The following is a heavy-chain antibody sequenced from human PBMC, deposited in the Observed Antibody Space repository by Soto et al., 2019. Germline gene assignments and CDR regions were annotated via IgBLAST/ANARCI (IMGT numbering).Heavy chain of an antibody. V-gene: IGHV1-3*01. J-gene: IGHJ4*02. CDR2: INAGNGNT. Sequence: ASVKVSCKASGNTFTSYAMHWVRQAPGQRLEWMGWINAGNGNTKYSQKFQGRVTITRDTSASTAYMELSSLRSEDTAVYYCARDLGYYDPAGDYWGQGTLVTVSS. CDR3: ARDLGYYDPAGDY. CDR1: GNTFTSYA. D-gene: IGHD3-22*01.